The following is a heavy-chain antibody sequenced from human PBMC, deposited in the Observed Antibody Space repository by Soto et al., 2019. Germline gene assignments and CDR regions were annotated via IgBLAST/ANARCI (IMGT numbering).Heavy chain of an antibody. V-gene: IGHV3-23*01. D-gene: IGHD3-10*01. J-gene: IGHJ6*03. Sequence: EVQVLESGGGLVQPGGSLRLSCAASGFTFSSYVMTWVRQAPGKGLEWVSSISNSGKNTYYVDSVKGRFTISRDKSKNTMYLQMTSLTAEDTALYYCARRVQNRSPDVYYFMDVWGKGATVTVSS. CDR1: GFTFSSYV. CDR2: ISNSGKNT. CDR3: ARRVQNRSPDVYYFMDV.